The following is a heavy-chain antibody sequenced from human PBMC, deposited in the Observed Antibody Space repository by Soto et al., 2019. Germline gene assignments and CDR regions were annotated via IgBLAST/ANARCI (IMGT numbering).Heavy chain of an antibody. D-gene: IGHD4-17*01. CDR3: VRVAYGDLGG. J-gene: IGHJ4*02. V-gene: IGHV3-74*01. CDR2: IKSDGSDT. CDR1: GFTFSSYW. Sequence: EVQLVESGGGLVQPGGSLRLSCAASGFTFSSYWMHWVRQAPGKGLVWVSRIKSDGSDTSYADSVKGRLTISRDNAKNTLYLQISRLRAEDTAIYYCVRVAYGDLGGWGQGTLVTVSS.